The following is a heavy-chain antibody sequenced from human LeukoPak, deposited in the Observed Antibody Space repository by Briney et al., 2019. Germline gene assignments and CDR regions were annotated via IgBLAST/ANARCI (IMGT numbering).Heavy chain of an antibody. Sequence: PSETLSLTCTVSGGSISTSNYYWGWIRQPPGKGLEWIGNIFYSGSTYYSPSVKSRVTISLDTSRNQFSLKLSSVTAADTAVYYCARVYLLLAAAGTWFDPWGQGTLVTVSS. CDR3: ARVYLLLAAAGTWFDP. CDR1: GGSISTSNYY. CDR2: IFYSGST. J-gene: IGHJ5*02. V-gene: IGHV4-39*07. D-gene: IGHD6-13*01.